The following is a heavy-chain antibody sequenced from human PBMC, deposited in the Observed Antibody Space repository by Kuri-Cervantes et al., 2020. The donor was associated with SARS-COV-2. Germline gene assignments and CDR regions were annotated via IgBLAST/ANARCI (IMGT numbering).Heavy chain of an antibody. Sequence: GGSLRLSCAASGFTFNKYGMNWVRQAPGKGLEWVSIISGSGGSAYYADSVKGRFTISRDNSKNTLYLQMNSLRAEDTAIYYCARKIAAMDGQNWFDPWGLGTQVTVSS. V-gene: IGHV3-23*01. CDR2: ISGSGGSA. J-gene: IGHJ5*02. CDR1: GFTFNKYG. CDR3: ARKIAAMDGQNWFDP. D-gene: IGHD2-2*01.